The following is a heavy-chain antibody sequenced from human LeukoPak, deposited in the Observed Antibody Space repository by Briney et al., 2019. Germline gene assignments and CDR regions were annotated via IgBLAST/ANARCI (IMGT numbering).Heavy chain of an antibody. D-gene: IGHD4-23*01. J-gene: IGHJ4*02. V-gene: IGHV3-23*01. Sequence: PGGSLRLSCAASGFTFSSYGMHWVRRAPGGGLEWVSTLSGSGGNTNYADSVKGRFTISRDNSKNTLYLQMNSLRAEDTAIYYCAKHVYGGNLLPETWGQGTLVTVSS. CDR1: GFTFSSYG. CDR2: LSGSGGNT. CDR3: AKHVYGGNLLPET.